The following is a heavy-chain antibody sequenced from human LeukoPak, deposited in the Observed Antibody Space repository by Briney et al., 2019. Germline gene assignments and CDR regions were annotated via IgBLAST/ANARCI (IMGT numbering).Heavy chain of an antibody. CDR3: ARDRGSHFEGPVNFDY. CDR1: GYTFTSYG. D-gene: IGHD1-26*01. J-gene: IGHJ4*02. V-gene: IGHV1-18*01. Sequence: ASVKVSCKASGYTFTSYGISWVRQAPGQGLEWMGWISAYNGNTNYAQKLQGRVTMTTDTSTSTAYMELRSLRSDDTAVYYCARDRGSHFEGPVNFDYWGQGTLVTVSS. CDR2: ISAYNGNT.